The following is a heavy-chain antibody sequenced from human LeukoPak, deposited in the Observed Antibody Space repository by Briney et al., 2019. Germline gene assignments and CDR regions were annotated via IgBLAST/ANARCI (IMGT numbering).Heavy chain of an antibody. V-gene: IGHV4-59*01. CDR2: IYYSAST. CDR3: ARVVVVAATWWFDP. D-gene: IGHD2-15*01. J-gene: IGHJ5*02. CDR1: GGSISSYY. Sequence: SETLSLTCTVSGGSISSYYWSWIRQPPGKGLEWIGYIYYSASTNYNPSLKSRVTISVDTSKNQFSLKLSSVTAADTAVYYCARVVVVAATWWFDPWGQGTLVTVSS.